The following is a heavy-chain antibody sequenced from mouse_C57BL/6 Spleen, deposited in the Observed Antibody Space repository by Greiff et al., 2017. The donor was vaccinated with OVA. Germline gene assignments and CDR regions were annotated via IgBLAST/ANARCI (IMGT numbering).Heavy chain of an antibody. CDR2: INPNNGGT. J-gene: IGHJ2*01. D-gene: IGHD1-1*01. Sequence: EVKLMESGPELVKPGASVKIPCKASGYTFTDYNMDWVKQSHGKSLEWIGDINPNNGGTSYNQKFKGKATLTVDKSSSTAYMELRSLTSEDTAVYYCARGGLLRYYFDYWGQGTTLTVSS. CDR3: ARGGLLRYYFDY. V-gene: IGHV1-18*01. CDR1: GYTFTDYN.